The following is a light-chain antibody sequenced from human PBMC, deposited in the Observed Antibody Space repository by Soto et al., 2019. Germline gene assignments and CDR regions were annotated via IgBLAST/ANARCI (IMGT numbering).Light chain of an antibody. CDR1: QSVNHK. Sequence: VMTQSPATLSASPGERVSLSCGASQSVNHKLSWYLQKPVQAPRLLXFDNASRAPGVPARFSGSGTCRDLTLTINSLQSEDLGVYYCQQYNNWPPSTFGEGTRLEIK. CDR2: DNA. J-gene: IGKJ5*01. CDR3: QQYNNWPPST. V-gene: IGKV3-15*01.